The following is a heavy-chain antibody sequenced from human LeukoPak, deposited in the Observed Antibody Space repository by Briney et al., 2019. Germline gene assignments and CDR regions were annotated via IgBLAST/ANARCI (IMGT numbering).Heavy chain of an antibody. CDR1: GFIFGNYW. CDR2: INQAGSEK. J-gene: IGHJ4*02. Sequence: GGSLRLSCVGSGFIFGNYWISWVRQAPGKGLEWVAHINQAGSEKYYVDSVKGRFTISRDNAKSPLSLQMNGLRVEDTALYYCVRDIPYVGSFLYFDYWGQGALVTVSS. D-gene: IGHD1-26*01. V-gene: IGHV3-7*01. CDR3: VRDIPYVGSFLYFDY.